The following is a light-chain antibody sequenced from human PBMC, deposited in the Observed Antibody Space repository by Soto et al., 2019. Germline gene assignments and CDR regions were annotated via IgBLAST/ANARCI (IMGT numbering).Light chain of an antibody. V-gene: IGLV1-44*01. J-gene: IGLJ1*01. CDR1: SSNIGAGYD. CDR3: AAWDDSLNACYG. Sequence: QSVLTQPPSVSGAPGQRVTISCTGSSSNIGAGYDVNWYQQLPGTAPKLLIYSNNQRPSGVPDRFSGSKSGTSAPLAITGLQSEDEADYYCAAWDDSLNACYGFGTGTKVTVL. CDR2: SNN.